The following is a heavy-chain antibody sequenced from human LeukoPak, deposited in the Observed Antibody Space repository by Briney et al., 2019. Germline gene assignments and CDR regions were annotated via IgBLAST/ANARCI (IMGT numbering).Heavy chain of an antibody. Sequence: ASVKVSCKASGYTFTSYYMHWVRQPPGQGLEWMGIINPSGGSTSYAQKFQGRVTMTRDMSTNTVYMELSSLRSEDTAVYYCARDGERGSFSAYYFDYWGQGTLVTVSS. CDR3: ARDGERGSFSAYYFDY. D-gene: IGHD1-26*01. CDR1: GYTFTSYY. V-gene: IGHV1-46*01. CDR2: INPSGGST. J-gene: IGHJ4*02.